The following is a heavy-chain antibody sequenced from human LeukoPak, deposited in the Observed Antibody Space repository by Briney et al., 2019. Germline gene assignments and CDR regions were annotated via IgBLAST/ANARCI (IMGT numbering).Heavy chain of an antibody. D-gene: IGHD3-22*01. J-gene: IGHJ4*02. CDR3: AVDSSGYYYFDY. Sequence: GESLRLSCAASGFTVSSNYMSWVRQAPGRGLEWVSVIYSGGSTYYADSVKGRFTISRDNSKNTLYLQMNSLRAEDTAVYYCAVDSSGYYYFDYWGQGTLVTVSS. CDR1: GFTVSSNY. V-gene: IGHV3-53*01. CDR2: IYSGGST.